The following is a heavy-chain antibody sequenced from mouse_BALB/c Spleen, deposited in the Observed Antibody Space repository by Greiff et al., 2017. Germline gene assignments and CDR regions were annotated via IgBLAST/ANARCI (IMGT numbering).Heavy chain of an antibody. CDR1: GFTFSSYT. V-gene: IGHV5-12-2*01. D-gene: IGHD1-1*01. CDR2: ISNGGGST. Sequence: EVQRVESGGGLVQPGGSLKLSCAASGFTFSSYTMSWVRQTPEKRLEWVAYISNGGGSTYYPDTVKGRCTISRDNAKNTLYLQMSSLRSEDTAMYYCATYYGYFDYWGQGTTLTVSS. J-gene: IGHJ2*01. CDR3: ATYYGYFDY.